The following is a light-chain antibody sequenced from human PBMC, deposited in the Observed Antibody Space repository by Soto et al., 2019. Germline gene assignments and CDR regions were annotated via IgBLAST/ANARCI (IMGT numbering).Light chain of an antibody. J-gene: IGKJ4*01. CDR2: DAS. Sequence: EIVLTQSPTTQSLSPVERATLSCRASQSVSSYLAWYQQKPGQAPRLLIYDASNRATGIPARFSGSGSGTDVTLTISSLEPEDFAVYYCQQRSDWPLTFGGGTKVDI. CDR3: QQRSDWPLT. V-gene: IGKV3-11*01. CDR1: QSVSSY.